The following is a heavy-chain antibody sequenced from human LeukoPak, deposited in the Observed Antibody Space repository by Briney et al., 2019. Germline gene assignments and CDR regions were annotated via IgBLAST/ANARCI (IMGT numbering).Heavy chain of an antibody. CDR1: GFTFSNYW. CDR3: ARDYDYWIDY. CDR2: IKLDGSEA. Sequence: GGSLRLSCVASGFTFSNYWMTWVRQAPGKGLEWVANIKLDGSEAYYVDSVKGRFTISRDNSKNTLYLQMNSLRVEDTALYYCARDYDYWIDYWGQGILVTVSS. D-gene: IGHD3-3*01. V-gene: IGHV3-7*01. J-gene: IGHJ4*02.